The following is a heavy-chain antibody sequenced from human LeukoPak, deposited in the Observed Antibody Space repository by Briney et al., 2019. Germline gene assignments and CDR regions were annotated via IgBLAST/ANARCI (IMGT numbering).Heavy chain of an antibody. D-gene: IGHD3-22*01. CDR2: ISYDGSNK. CDR3: ARDLHYYDSSGYARSLGY. V-gene: IGHV3-30*03. Sequence: PGGSLRLSCAASGFTFSSYGMHWVRQAPGKGLEWVAVISYDGSNKYYADSVKGRFTISRDNAKNSLYLQMNSLRAEDTAVYYCARDLHYYDSSGYARSLGYWGQGTLVTVSS. CDR1: GFTFSSYG. J-gene: IGHJ4*02.